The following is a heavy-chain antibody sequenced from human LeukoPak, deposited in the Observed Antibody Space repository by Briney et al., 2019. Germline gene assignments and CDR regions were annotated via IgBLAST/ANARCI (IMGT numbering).Heavy chain of an antibody. J-gene: IGHJ4*02. CDR1: GYTFTGYY. V-gene: IGHV1-2*02. CDR3: ARVPYYYDSSGPYLFDY. D-gene: IGHD3-22*01. CDR2: INPNSGGT. Sequence: GASVKVSCKASGYTFTGYYMHWVRQAPGQGLEWMGWINPNSGGTNYAQKFQGRVTMTRDTSISTAYMELSRLRSDDTAVYYCARVPYYYDSSGPYLFDYWGQGTLVTVSS.